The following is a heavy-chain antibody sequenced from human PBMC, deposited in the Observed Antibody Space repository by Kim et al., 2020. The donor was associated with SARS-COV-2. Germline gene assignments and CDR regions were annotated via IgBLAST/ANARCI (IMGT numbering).Heavy chain of an antibody. CDR3: ARQTTVGTYGWYLDL. CDR2: FFYSGST. J-gene: IGHJ2*01. D-gene: IGHD4-17*01. V-gene: IGHV4-39*01. CDR1: GGSISRSNYY. Sequence: SETLSLTCTVSGGSISRSNYYWGWIRQPPGKGLEWIGSFFYSGSTYDNPSLKSRVTISADTSKNQFSLKLSSVTAADTAVYYCARQTTVGTYGWYLDLWGRGTLVTVSS.